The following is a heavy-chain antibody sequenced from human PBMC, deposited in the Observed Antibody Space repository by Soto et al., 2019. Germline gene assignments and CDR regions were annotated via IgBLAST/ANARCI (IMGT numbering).Heavy chain of an antibody. J-gene: IGHJ4*02. Sequence: ASVKVSCKASGYTFTSYGISWVRQAPGQGLEWMGWISAYNGNTNYAQKLQGRVTMTTDTSTSTAYMELRSLRPFVAAVYYCARGWYSSGWFDYWGQGTLVTVSS. D-gene: IGHD6-19*01. CDR2: ISAYNGNT. V-gene: IGHV1-18*01. CDR1: GYTFTSYG. CDR3: ARGWYSSGWFDY.